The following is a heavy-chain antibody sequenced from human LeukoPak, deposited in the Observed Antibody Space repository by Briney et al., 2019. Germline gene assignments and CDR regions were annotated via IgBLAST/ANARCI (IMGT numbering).Heavy chain of an antibody. CDR1: GFTFSSYA. J-gene: IGHJ6*02. D-gene: IGHD3-3*01. Sequence: PGGSLRLSCAASGFTFSSYAMHWVRQAPGKGLEWVAVISYDGSNKYYADSVKGRFTISRDNAKNSLYLQMNSLRAEDTAVYYCARLRARFLEGMDVWGQGTTVTVSS. CDR3: ARLRARFLEGMDV. V-gene: IGHV3-30-3*01. CDR2: ISYDGSNK.